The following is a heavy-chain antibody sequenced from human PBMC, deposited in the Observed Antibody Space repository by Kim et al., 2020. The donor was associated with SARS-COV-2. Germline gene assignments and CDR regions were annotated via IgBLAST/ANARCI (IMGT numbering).Heavy chain of an antibody. D-gene: IGHD3-3*01. CDR1: GFTFSDYY. Sequence: GGSLRLSCAASGFTFSDYYMSWIRQAPGKGLEWVSYISSSGSTIYYADSVKGLFTISRDNAKNSLYLQMNSLRAEDTSVYYCARERSGYPYYYGMDVWGQGTTVTVSS. V-gene: IGHV3-11*01. CDR2: ISSSGSTI. J-gene: IGHJ6*02. CDR3: ARERSGYPYYYGMDV.